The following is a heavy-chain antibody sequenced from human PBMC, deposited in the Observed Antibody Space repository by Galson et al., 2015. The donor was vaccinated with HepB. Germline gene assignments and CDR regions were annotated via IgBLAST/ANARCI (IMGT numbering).Heavy chain of an antibody. V-gene: IGHV3-23*01. J-gene: IGHJ4*02. D-gene: IGHD6-13*01. CDR2: ISGSGGST. Sequence: SLRLSCAASGFTFSSYAMSWVRQAPGKGLEWVSAISGSGGSTYYADSVKGRFTISRDNSKNTLYLQMNSLRAEDTAVYYCAKCLGIAAAGPPAQNYFDYWGQGTLVTVSS. CDR1: GFTFSSYA. CDR3: AKCLGIAAAGPPAQNYFDY.